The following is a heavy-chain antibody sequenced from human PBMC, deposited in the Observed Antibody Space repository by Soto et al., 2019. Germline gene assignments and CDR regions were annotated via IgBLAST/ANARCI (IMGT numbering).Heavy chain of an antibody. CDR3: ARLTTVTYDTDY. Sequence: PGESLKISCKGSGYSFTSYWISWVRQMPGKGLEWMGRIDPSDSYTNYSPSFQGHVTISADKSISTAYLQWSSLKASDTVMYYCARLTTVTYDTDYWGQGTLVTVSS. CDR1: GYSFTSYW. D-gene: IGHD4-17*01. CDR2: IDPSDSYT. V-gene: IGHV5-10-1*01. J-gene: IGHJ4*02.